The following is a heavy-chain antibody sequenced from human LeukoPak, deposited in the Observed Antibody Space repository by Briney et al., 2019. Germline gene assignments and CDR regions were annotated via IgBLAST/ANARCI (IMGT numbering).Heavy chain of an antibody. CDR2: IHYSGTT. V-gene: IGHV4-39*01. D-gene: IGHD4-17*01. J-gene: IGHJ5*02. CDR3: ATLRSPGWFDP. Sequence: SETLSLTCTVSDGSISISNSYWGWIRQPPGKGLEWIGNIHYSGTTYYNASLKSRLTMSVDTSKNQFSLRLNLVTAADTAVYYCATLRSPGWFDPWGQGTRVSVSS. CDR1: DGSISISNSY.